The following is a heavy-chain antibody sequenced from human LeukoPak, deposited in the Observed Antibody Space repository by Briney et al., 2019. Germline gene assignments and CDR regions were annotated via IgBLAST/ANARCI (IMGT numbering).Heavy chain of an antibody. J-gene: IGHJ6*02. V-gene: IGHV3-30*04. CDR1: GFTFSSYA. CDR3: AKDGSSGWYFYYYYGMDV. CDR2: ISYDGSNK. Sequence: GRSLRLSCAASGFTFSSYAMHWVRQAPGKGLEWVAVISYDGSNKYYADSVKGRFTISRDNSKNTLYLQMNSLRAEDTAVYYCAKDGSSGWYFYYYYGMDVWGQGTTVTVSS. D-gene: IGHD6-19*01.